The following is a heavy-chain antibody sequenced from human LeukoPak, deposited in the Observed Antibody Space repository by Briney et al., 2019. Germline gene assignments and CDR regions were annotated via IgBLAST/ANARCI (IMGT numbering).Heavy chain of an antibody. Sequence: SETLSLTCTVSGGSVSSGSYYWSWIRQPPGKGLEWIGNIYNSGSTNYNPSLKSRVTISVDTSKNQFSLKLSSVTAADTAVYYCARDHHYDYVWGSYRFVPWGQGTLVTVSS. J-gene: IGHJ5*02. V-gene: IGHV4-61*01. D-gene: IGHD3-16*02. CDR1: GGSVSSGSYY. CDR3: ARDHHYDYVWGSYRFVP. CDR2: IYNSGST.